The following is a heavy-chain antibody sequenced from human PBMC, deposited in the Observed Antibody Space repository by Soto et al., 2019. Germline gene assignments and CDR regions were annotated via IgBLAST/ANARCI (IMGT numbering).Heavy chain of an antibody. Sequence: ASVKVSCKASGYTFTSYDINWVRQATGQGLEWMGWMNPNSGNTGYAQKFQGRVTMTRNTSISTAYMELSSLRSEDTAVYYCARGVDITRRYCSGGSCSDWFDPWGQGTLVTVSS. D-gene: IGHD2-15*01. V-gene: IGHV1-8*01. J-gene: IGHJ5*02. CDR2: MNPNSGNT. CDR3: ARGVDITRRYCSGGSCSDWFDP. CDR1: GYTFTSYD.